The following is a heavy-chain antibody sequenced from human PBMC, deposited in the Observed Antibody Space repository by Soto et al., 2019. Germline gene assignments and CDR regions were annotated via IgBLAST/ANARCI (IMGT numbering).Heavy chain of an antibody. CDR2: ISSSSSYI. CDR1: GFTFSSYS. J-gene: IGHJ4*02. Sequence: PGGSLRLSCAASGFTFSSYSMNWVRQAPGKGLEWVSSISSSSSYIYYADSVKGRFTISRDNAKNSLYLQMNSLRAEDTAVYYCARAHSREPHPEYYFDYWGQGTLVTVPQ. D-gene: IGHD1-1*01. CDR3: ARAHSREPHPEYYFDY. V-gene: IGHV3-21*01.